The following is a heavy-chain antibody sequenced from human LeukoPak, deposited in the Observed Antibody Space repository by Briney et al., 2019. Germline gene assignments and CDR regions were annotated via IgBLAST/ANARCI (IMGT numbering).Heavy chain of an antibody. Sequence: SQTLSLTCIVSVASFSSGRYYWSWIRQHPGKGLEWIAYIVNSERIYYNPSLKSRLILSLDTSENQFSLNLSSMTAADTAVYFCASGYGSGWFDAWGQGTLVAVSS. J-gene: IGHJ5*02. V-gene: IGHV4-31*03. CDR1: VASFSSGRYY. CDR3: ASGYGSGWFDA. D-gene: IGHD5-18*01. CDR2: IVNSERI.